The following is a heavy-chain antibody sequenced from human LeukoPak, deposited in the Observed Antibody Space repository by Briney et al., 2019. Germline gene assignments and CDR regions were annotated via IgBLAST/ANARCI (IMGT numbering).Heavy chain of an antibody. CDR2: MNPNSGNT. J-gene: IGHJ4*02. V-gene: IGHV1-8*01. CDR1: GYTFTSYD. CDR3: ASIPSIAAADLVFDY. Sequence: ASVKVSCKASGYTFTSYDINWVRQATGQGLEWMGWMNPNSGNTGYAQKFQGRVTMTRNTSISTAYMELSSLRSEDTAVYYCASIPSIAAADLVFDYWGQGTLVTVSS. D-gene: IGHD6-13*01.